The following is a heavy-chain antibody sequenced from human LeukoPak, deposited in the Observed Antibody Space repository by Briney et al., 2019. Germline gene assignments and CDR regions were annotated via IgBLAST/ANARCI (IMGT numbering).Heavy chain of an antibody. CDR3: ARGPYGRDGYNFGFDY. D-gene: IGHD5-24*01. CDR2: VSYRGST. CDR1: GGSISSYY. J-gene: IGHJ4*02. Sequence: SETLSLTCTVSGGSISSYYWSWIRQPPGKGLEWIGYVSYRGSTNYNPSLKSRVTASVDTSKNQFSLKLSSVTAADTAVYYCARGPYGRDGYNFGFDYWGQGTLVIVSS. V-gene: IGHV4-59*01.